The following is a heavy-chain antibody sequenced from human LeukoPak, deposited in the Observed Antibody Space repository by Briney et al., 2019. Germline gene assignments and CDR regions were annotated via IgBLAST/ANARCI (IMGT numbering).Heavy chain of an antibody. CDR2: INHSGST. V-gene: IGHV4-34*01. Sequence: SETLSLTCAVYGGSFSGYCWSWIRQPPGKGLEWIGEINHSGSTNYNPSLKSRVTISVDTSKNQFSLKLSSVTAADTAVYYCARVTRSDFWSLDYWGQGTLVTVSS. D-gene: IGHD3-3*01. CDR1: GGSFSGYC. J-gene: IGHJ4*02. CDR3: ARVTRSDFWSLDY.